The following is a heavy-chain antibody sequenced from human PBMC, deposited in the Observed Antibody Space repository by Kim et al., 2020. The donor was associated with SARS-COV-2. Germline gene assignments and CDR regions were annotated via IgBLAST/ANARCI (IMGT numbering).Heavy chain of an antibody. J-gene: IGHJ3*02. V-gene: IGHV3-74*01. D-gene: IGHD5-12*01. CDR2: INSDGGDI. CDR1: GFNINRYW. Sequence: GGSLRLSCIGSGFNINRYWIHWVRQAPGKGLVWVSRINSDGGDIRYGASVDGRLTISRDYAKNTVFLQMNSLRVDDTAVYYCVRDPLAKDGFAIWGQGAMVSVSS. CDR3: VRDPLAKDGFAI.